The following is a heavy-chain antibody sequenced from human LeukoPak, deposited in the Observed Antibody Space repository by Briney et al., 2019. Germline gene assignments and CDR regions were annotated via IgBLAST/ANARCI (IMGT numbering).Heavy chain of an antibody. V-gene: IGHV4-34*01. CDR3: ARHLTEGDYYDSSGYRF. D-gene: IGHD3-22*01. Sequence: PSETLSLTCAVYGGSFSGYYWSWIRQPPGKGLEWIGEINHSGSTNYNPSLKSRVTISVDTSKNQFSLKLSSVTAADTAVYYCARHLTEGDYYDSSGYRFWGQGTLVTVSS. J-gene: IGHJ4*02. CDR2: INHSGST. CDR1: GGSFSGYY.